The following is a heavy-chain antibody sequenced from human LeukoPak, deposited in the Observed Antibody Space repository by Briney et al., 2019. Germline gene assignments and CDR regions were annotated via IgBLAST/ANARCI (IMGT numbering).Heavy chain of an antibody. CDR1: GFTFSTYT. D-gene: IGHD6-19*01. V-gene: IGHV3-21*01. CDR2: ISSSRSYV. Sequence: GGSLRLSCAASGFTFSTYTMNWVRQAPGKGLEWVSSISSSRSYVYYADSVKGRFTISRDNAKNSLYLQMNSLRAEDAAVYYCARDGAVAGTLAYWGQGTLVTVSS. CDR3: ARDGAVAGTLAY. J-gene: IGHJ4*02.